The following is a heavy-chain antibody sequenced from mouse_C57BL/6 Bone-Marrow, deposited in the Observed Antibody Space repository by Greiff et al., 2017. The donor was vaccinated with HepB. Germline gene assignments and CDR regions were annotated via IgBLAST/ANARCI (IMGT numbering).Heavy chain of an antibody. CDR3: TRSDDGYYRYWFAY. CDR1: GYTFTDYE. CDR2: IDPETGGT. Sequence: VHLVESGAELVRPGASVTLSCKASGYTFTDYEMHWVKQTPVHGLEWIGAIDPETGGTAYNQKFKGKAILTADKSSSTDYMELRSLTSEDSAVYYCTRSDDGYYRYWFAYWGQGTLVTVSA. V-gene: IGHV1-15*01. D-gene: IGHD2-3*01. J-gene: IGHJ3*01.